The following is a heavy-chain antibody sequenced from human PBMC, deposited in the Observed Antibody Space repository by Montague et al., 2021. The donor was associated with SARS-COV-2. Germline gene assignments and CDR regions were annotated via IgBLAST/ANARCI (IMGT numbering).Heavy chain of an antibody. Sequence: SETLSLTCTVSGGSISSESYFWVWFRQPPGKGLEWIGTLYFSGSTYYDPSLKSRVTISVDTSKSQFSLKLSSVTAADTAVYYCARVGFGYCSGGSCYRAFDYWGQGTLVTVSS. V-gene: IGHV4-39*07. CDR2: LYFSGST. CDR3: ARVGFGYCSGGSCYRAFDY. J-gene: IGHJ4*02. D-gene: IGHD2-15*01. CDR1: GGSISSESYF.